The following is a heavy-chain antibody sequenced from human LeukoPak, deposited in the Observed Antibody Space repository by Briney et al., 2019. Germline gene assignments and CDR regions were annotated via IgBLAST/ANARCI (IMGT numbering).Heavy chain of an antibody. J-gene: IGHJ6*03. Sequence: PGGSLRLSCAASGLTFSSYWMSWVRQAPGKGLEGVANIKADGSEKYYVDSVKGRFTISRDNAKNSLYLQMNSLRAEDTAVYYCARASWDYGDYSYYYYKDVWGKGTTVTVSS. V-gene: IGHV3-7*03. CDR2: IKADGSEK. CDR1: GLTFSSYW. D-gene: IGHD4-17*01. CDR3: ARASWDYGDYSYYYYKDV.